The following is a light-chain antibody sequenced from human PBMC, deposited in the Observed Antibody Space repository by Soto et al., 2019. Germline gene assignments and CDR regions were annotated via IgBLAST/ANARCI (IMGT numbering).Light chain of an antibody. CDR1: PSVSSY. CDR2: NAS. V-gene: IGKV3-11*01. Sequence: EIVLTQSPAPLSLSPGEIATLACRASPSVSSYLAWYQQKPGQAPRLLIYNASNRATGIPARFSGSGSGTDFTLTISSLEPEDFAVYYCQQRSNWPWTFGQGTKVDVK. CDR3: QQRSNWPWT. J-gene: IGKJ1*01.